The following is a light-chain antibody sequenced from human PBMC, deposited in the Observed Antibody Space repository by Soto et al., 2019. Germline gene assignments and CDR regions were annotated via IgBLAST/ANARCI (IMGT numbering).Light chain of an antibody. V-gene: IGLV2-8*01. CDR1: CSEVGGYNF. CDR3: SSYAVSNNLDL. J-gene: IGLJ3*02. CDR2: EVS. Sequence: QSALTQPPSESGTPGQAVTISCTGICSEVGGYNFVSWYQQHPGKAPKLMIYEVSKRHSWVPNGFSSSKSGNTASLTVYGLQADDEAEYCCSSYAVSNNLDLFGGGTKLTV.